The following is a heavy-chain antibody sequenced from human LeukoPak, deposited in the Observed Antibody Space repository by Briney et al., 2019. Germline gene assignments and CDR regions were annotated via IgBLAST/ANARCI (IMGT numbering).Heavy chain of an antibody. V-gene: IGHV3-20*04. Sequence: GGSLRLSCAASGFTFSSYEMNWVRQAPGKGLEWVSSINWNAGSTSYADSVRGRFTISRDNARNSLYLQMNTLRADDTAFYYCVRVSTGYYFDSWGRGTLVTVSS. D-gene: IGHD6-19*01. J-gene: IGHJ4*02. CDR3: VRVSTGYYFDS. CDR2: INWNAGST. CDR1: GFTFSSYE.